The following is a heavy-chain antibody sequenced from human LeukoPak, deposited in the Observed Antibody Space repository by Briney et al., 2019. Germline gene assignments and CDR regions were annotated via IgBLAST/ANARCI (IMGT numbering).Heavy chain of an antibody. CDR1: GFTFNTYD. D-gene: IGHD5-12*01. Sequence: GGSLRLSCAASGFTFNTYDMHWVRQASGKGLEWVSSIGTVGDTYYAGSVKGRFTISREDAKRSLYLQMNSLRAGDTAVYYCVRGGDGEAFDYWGQGTLVTVS. V-gene: IGHV3-13*01. CDR3: VRGGDGEAFDY. J-gene: IGHJ4*02. CDR2: IGTVGDT.